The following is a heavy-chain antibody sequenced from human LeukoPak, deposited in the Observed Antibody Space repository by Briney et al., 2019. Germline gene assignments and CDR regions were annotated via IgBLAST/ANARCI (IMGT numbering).Heavy chain of an antibody. Sequence: SQTLSLTCAISGDSVSSNSAAWNWIRQSPSRGLEWLGRTYYRSKWHNDYAVSVKSRITINPDTSKNQFSLQLNSVTPEDTAVYYCARDRGSSGWYLDYYNWFDPWGQGTLVTVSS. J-gene: IGHJ5*02. CDR2: TYYRSKWHN. CDR3: ARDRGSSGWYLDYYNWFDP. V-gene: IGHV6-1*01. CDR1: GDSVSSNSAA. D-gene: IGHD6-19*01.